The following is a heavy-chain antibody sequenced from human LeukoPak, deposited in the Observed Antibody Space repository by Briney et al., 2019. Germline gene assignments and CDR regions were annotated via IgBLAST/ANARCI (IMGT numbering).Heavy chain of an antibody. CDR3: TRDPNGDYVGAFDM. D-gene: IGHD4-17*01. CDR2: IRGSGGGT. Sequence: GGSLRVSCAASGITFSTYAMTWVRQAPGKGLEWVSSIRGSGGGTDYADSVKGRFTISRDNSRDTLFLQMNSLRAEDTALYYCTRDPNGDYVGAFDMWGPGTMVTVSS. CDR1: GITFSTYA. V-gene: IGHV3-23*01. J-gene: IGHJ3*02.